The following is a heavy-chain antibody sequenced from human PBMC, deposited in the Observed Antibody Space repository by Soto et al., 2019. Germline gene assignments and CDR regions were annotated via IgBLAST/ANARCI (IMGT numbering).Heavy chain of an antibody. D-gene: IGHD2-15*01. CDR3: ARGIYCSGGGCYFDY. CDR1: GFTFSSYS. J-gene: IGHJ4*02. Sequence: EVQLVESGGGLVKPGGSLKLSCAASGFTFSSYSMNWVRQAPGKGLEWVSTITGSSTYIFYTDSVKGRFTISRDNAKNSLYLQMDTLGAEDTAVYYSARGIYCSGGGCYFDYWGQGTLVTVSS. CDR2: ITGSSTYI. V-gene: IGHV3-21*01.